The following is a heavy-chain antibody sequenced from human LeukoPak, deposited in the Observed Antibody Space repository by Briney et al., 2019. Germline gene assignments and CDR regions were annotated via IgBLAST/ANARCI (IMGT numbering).Heavy chain of an antibody. CDR2: ISYDGSNK. V-gene: IGHV3-30*04. CDR1: GFTFSSYA. J-gene: IGHJ4*02. CDR3: ARAPYSSSSRLDY. D-gene: IGHD6-6*01. Sequence: GGSLRLSCAASGFTFSSYAMHWVRQAPGRGRGGVAVISYDGSNKYYADSVKGRFTISRDNSKNTLYLQMNSLRAEDTAVYYCARAPYSSSSRLDYWGQGTLVTVSS.